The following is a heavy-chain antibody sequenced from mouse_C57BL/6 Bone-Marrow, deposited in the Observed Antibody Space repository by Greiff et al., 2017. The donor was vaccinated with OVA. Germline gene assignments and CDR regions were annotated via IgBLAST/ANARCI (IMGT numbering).Heavy chain of an antibody. V-gene: IGHV1-54*01. D-gene: IGHD2-12*01. CDR3: ARYEFYYYAMDY. CDR1: GYAFTNYL. J-gene: IGHJ4*01. CDR2: INPGSGGT. Sequence: QVQLKESGAELVRPGTSVKVSCKASGYAFTNYLIEWVKQRPGQGLEWIGVINPGSGGTNYNEKFKGKATLTADKSSSTAYMQLSSLTSEDSAVYFCARYEFYYYAMDYWGQGTSVTVSS.